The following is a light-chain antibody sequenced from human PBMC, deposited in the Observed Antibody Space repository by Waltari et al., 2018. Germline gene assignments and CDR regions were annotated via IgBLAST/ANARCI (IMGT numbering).Light chain of an antibody. J-gene: IGLJ3*02. Sequence: QSVLTQPPSVSGTPGQRVTISCSGSSSNIGRDTVNWYRQLPGTAPKLLSYGTNHRPAGGPDRFSGSKSGTSAALAISGLQSDDEADYYCAAWDDSLRAWVFGGGTQLTVL. CDR2: GTN. CDR3: AAWDDSLRAWV. CDR1: SSNIGRDT. V-gene: IGLV1-44*01.